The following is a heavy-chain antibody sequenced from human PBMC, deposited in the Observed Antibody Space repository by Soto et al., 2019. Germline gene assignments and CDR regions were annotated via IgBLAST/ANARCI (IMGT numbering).Heavy chain of an antibody. D-gene: IGHD3-10*01. CDR1: GFTFSSYG. CDR2: IWYDGSNK. CDR3: ARDRGPEGIYYYYYGMDV. V-gene: IGHV3-33*01. J-gene: IGHJ6*02. Sequence: QVQLVESGGGVVQPGRSLRLSCAASGFTFSSYGMHWVRQAPGKGLEWVAVIWYDGSNKYYADSVKGRFTISRDNSKNTLYLQMNSLRAEDTAVYYCARDRGPEGIYYYYYGMDVWGQGTTVTVSS.